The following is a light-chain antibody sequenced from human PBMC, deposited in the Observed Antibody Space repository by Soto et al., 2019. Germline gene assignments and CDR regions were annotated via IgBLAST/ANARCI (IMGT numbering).Light chain of an antibody. J-gene: IGKJ1*01. CDR2: GAS. CDR1: QSVSSN. CDR3: LQYHNLWA. Sequence: EIVMTQSPATLSVSPGDRATLSCRASQSVSSNLAWYQQKPGQAPRLLIYGASTRATGIPARFSGSGSGTEFTLTISSLQSEDFAVYSCLQYHNLWAFGQGTKVEIK. V-gene: IGKV3-15*01.